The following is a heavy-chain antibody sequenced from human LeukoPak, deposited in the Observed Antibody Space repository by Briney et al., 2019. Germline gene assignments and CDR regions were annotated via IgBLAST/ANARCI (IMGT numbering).Heavy chain of an antibody. CDR1: GFTFGSYA. V-gene: IGHV3-23*01. Sequence: PGGSLRLSCTASGFTFGSYAMGWVCRALGKGLQWVSSISSSGGSTYYADSVKGRFTTSRDNSKNTLHLQMNSLRVEDTAVYYCAKDSMTSRFGDYEEWGQGTLVTVSS. J-gene: IGHJ4*02. D-gene: IGHD4-17*01. CDR3: AKDSMTSRFGDYEE. CDR2: ISSSGGST.